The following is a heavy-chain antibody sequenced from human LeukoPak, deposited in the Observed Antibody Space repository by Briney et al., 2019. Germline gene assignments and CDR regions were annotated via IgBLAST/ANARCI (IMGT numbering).Heavy chain of an antibody. CDR1: GFIFSSFS. V-gene: IGHV3-21*04. Sequence: GGSLRLSCAASGFIFSSFSVNWVRQAPGKGLEWVSSISTSGGLSSVYYADSVKGRFTISRDNAKNSLYLQMNSLRAEDTALYYCAKGQSTMVDYWGQGTLVTVSS. CDR2: ISTSGGLSSV. J-gene: IGHJ4*02. CDR3: AKGQSTMVDY. D-gene: IGHD5/OR15-5a*01.